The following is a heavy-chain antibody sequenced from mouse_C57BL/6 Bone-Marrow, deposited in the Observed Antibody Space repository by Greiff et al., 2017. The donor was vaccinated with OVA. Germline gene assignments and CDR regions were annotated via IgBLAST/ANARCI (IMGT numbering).Heavy chain of an antibody. V-gene: IGHV1-59*01. CDR1: GYTFTSYW. J-gene: IGHJ3*01. CDR3: AGWLLRNAY. Sequence: QVQLQQPGAELVRPGTSVKLSCKASGYTFTSYWMHWVKQRPGQGLEWIGVIDPSDSYTNYNQKFKGKATLTVDTSSSTAYMQLSSLTSEDSAVYYCAGWLLRNAYWGQGTLVTVSA. D-gene: IGHD2-3*01. CDR2: IDPSDSYT.